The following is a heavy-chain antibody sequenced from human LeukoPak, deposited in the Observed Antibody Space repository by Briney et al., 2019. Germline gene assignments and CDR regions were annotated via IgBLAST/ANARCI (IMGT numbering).Heavy chain of an antibody. Sequence: SETLSLTCTVSGGSISSYYWSRIRQPAGKGLEWIGRIQSSGRTNYNPCLKSRVTMSVDTSKNQFSLKLSSVTTADTAVYYCARDPGGYSYGPEGIFDYWGQGSLVTVSS. J-gene: IGHJ4*02. V-gene: IGHV4-4*07. CDR3: ARDPGGYSYGPEGIFDY. CDR2: IQSSGRT. CDR1: GGSISSYY. D-gene: IGHD5-18*01.